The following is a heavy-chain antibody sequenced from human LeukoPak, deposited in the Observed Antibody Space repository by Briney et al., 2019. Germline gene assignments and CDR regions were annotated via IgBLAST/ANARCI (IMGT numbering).Heavy chain of an antibody. CDR2: IYHSGST. D-gene: IGHD2-2*01. Sequence: SGTLCLTCAVSGGSISSSNWWSWVRQPPGKGLEWSGEIYHSGSTNYNPSLKSRVTISVDKSKNQFSLKLSSVTAADTAVYYCARDPSDGPMPEDDYWGQGTLVTVSS. CDR1: GGSISSSNW. CDR3: ARDPSDGPMPEDDY. V-gene: IGHV4-4*02. J-gene: IGHJ4*02.